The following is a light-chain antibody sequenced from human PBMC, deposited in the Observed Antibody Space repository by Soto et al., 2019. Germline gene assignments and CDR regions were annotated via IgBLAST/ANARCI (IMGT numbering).Light chain of an antibody. V-gene: IGKV1-33*01. CDR1: QNITNN. J-gene: IGKJ5*01. CDR2: HAS. Sequence: DIQMTQSPSSLSAALGDRVTITFQASQNITNNLSWYQQKPGKAPNLLIYHASKLAKGVTSRFSGSGSGTDFSFIITSLQREDLATYYCQQYYGLPPLTFGQGTRLEIK. CDR3: QQYYGLPPLT.